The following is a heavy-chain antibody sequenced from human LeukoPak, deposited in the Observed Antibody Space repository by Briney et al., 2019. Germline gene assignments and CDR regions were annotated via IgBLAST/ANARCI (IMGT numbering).Heavy chain of an antibody. V-gene: IGHV4-39*01. CDR1: GRSISSSSYY. D-gene: IGHD4-17*01. J-gene: IGHJ4*02. CDR3: ARRNGDYAPLDY. CDR2: IYYSGST. Sequence: PSETLSLTCTVSGRSISSSSYYWGWIRQPPGKGLEWIGSIYYSGSTYYHPSLKSRVTISVDTSKNQFSLKLSSVTAADTAVYYCARRNGDYAPLDYWGQGTLVTVSS.